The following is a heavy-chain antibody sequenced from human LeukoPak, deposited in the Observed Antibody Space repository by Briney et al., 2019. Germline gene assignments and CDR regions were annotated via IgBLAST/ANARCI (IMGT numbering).Heavy chain of an antibody. V-gene: IGHV3-23*01. CDR3: AKGARGNFIPPYYYMDV. CDR1: GFTFSSDA. D-gene: IGHD1-26*01. CDR2: ISGSGDST. J-gene: IGHJ6*03. Sequence: PGGSLRLSCAASGFTFSSDAMSWVRQAPGKGLEWVSTISGSGDSTYYADSVKGRFTISRDNSKNTLYLQVNSLRAEDTAVYYCAKGARGNFIPPYYYMDVWGKGTTVTVSS.